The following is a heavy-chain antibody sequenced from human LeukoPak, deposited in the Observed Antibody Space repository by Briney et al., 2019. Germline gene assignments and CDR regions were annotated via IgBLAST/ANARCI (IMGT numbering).Heavy chain of an antibody. J-gene: IGHJ4*02. Sequence: ASVTVSFKASGYTFTSYGISWVRQAPGQGLEWMGWISAYSGNTNFAQNLQGRVTMTTDTSTSTAYMELRSLRSDDTAVYYCARSSDIYDYVWGSYLNYWGQGTLVTVSS. V-gene: IGHV1-18*01. CDR2: ISAYSGNT. CDR3: ARSSDIYDYVWGSYLNY. CDR1: GYTFTSYG. D-gene: IGHD3-16*02.